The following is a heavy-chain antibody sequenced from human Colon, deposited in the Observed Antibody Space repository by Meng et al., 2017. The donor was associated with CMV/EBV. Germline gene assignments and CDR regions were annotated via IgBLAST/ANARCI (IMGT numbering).Heavy chain of an antibody. CDR3: ARERLGTLRYYFDH. V-gene: IGHV3-48*04. J-gene: IGHJ4*02. CDR2: ISGISTTI. Sequence: GESLKISCAASGFTFDTYNMNWVRQPPGKGLEWISYISGISTTIYYADSVRGRFTVSRDNAKKFLYLQMNNLRAEDTAVYYCARERLGTLRYYFDHWGQGELVTVSS. CDR1: GFTFDTYN. D-gene: IGHD4-23*01.